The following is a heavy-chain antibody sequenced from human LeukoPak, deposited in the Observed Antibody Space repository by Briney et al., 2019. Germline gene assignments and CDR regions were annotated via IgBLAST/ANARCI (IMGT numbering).Heavy chain of an antibody. V-gene: IGHV1-69*05. CDR2: IIPIFGTA. CDR1: GCTFSSYA. CDR3: ARGEEYCSGGSCYVLFDY. D-gene: IGHD2-15*01. Sequence: ASVKVSCKASGCTFSSYAISWVRQAPGQGLEWMGGIIPIFGTANYAQKFQGRVTITTDESTSTAYMELSSLRSEDTAVYYCARGEEYCSGGSCYVLFDYWGQGTLVTVSS. J-gene: IGHJ4*02.